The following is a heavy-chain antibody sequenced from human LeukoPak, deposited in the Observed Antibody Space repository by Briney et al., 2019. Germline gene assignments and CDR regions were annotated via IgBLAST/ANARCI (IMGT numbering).Heavy chain of an antibody. CDR2: ISSSSSYI. Sequence: GGSLRLSCAASGFTFSSYSMNWVRQAPGKGLEWVSSISSSSSYIYYADSVKGRFTTSRDNAKNSLYLQMNSLRAEDTAVYYCASTATAMVYFDYWGQGTLVTVSS. CDR1: GFTFSSYS. J-gene: IGHJ4*02. V-gene: IGHV3-21*01. D-gene: IGHD5-18*01. CDR3: ASTATAMVYFDY.